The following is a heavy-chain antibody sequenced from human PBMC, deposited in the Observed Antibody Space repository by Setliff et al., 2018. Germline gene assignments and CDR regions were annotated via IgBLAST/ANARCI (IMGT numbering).Heavy chain of an antibody. CDR1: GFTFSSYA. Sequence: PGGSLRLSCSASGFTFSSYAMTWVRQAPGKGLEWVSSISGSGRTTYYAASVKGRLTISRDNSRNTLFLQMNSLRADDTAVYFCVNARMETTWGRDYWGQGTLVTVSS. D-gene: IGHD3-16*01. CDR2: ISGSGRTT. J-gene: IGHJ4*02. V-gene: IGHV3-23*01. CDR3: VNARMETTWGRDY.